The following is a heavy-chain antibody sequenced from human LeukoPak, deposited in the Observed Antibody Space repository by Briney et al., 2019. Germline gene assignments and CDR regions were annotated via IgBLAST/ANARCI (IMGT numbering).Heavy chain of an antibody. J-gene: IGHJ6*02. Sequence: EASVRISCKASEYSFYSYYMHWVRQAPGEGLEWVGMVIPGGGTTTHTQKFQGRVTMTSDTSTSTVHMQLSSLRSDDTAIYYCATDSSGWFPPHYFYYAMDVWGQGTTITVSS. CDR1: EYSFYSYY. V-gene: IGHV1-46*02. CDR3: ATDSSGWFPPHYFYYAMDV. D-gene: IGHD6-19*01. CDR2: VIPGGGTT.